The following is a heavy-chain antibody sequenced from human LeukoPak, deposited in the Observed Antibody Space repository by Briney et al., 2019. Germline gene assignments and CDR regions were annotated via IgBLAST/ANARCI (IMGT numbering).Heavy chain of an antibody. CDR3: ARSAVVVTATPGY. CDR1: GSTFRSYW. Sequence: GGSLRLSCAASGSTFRSYWMHWVRQAPGKGLVWVSRINSDGSNTTYADSVKGRFTISRDNAKNTLYLQMNSLRTEDTAVYYCARSAVVVTATPGYWGQGTLVTVSS. J-gene: IGHJ4*02. V-gene: IGHV3-74*01. CDR2: INSDGSNT. D-gene: IGHD2-21*02.